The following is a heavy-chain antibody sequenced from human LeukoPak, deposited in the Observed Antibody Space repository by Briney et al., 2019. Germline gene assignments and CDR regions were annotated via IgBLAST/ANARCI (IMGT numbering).Heavy chain of an antibody. J-gene: IGHJ4*02. CDR2: INPNSGGT. CDR3: ARGGTMVRGVMVFPPPAY. CDR1: GYTFTGYY. V-gene: IGHV1-2*06. Sequence: GAPVKVSCKASGYTFTGYYMHWVRQAPGQGLEWMGRINPNSGGTNYAQKFQGRVTMTRDTSISTAYMELSRLRSDDTAVYYCARGGTMVRGVMVFPPPAYWGQGTLVTVSS. D-gene: IGHD3-10*01.